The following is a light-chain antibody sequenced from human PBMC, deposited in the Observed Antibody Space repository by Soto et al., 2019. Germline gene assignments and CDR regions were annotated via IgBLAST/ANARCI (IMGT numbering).Light chain of an antibody. J-gene: IGKJ3*01. Sequence: DIQMTQSPSSVSASVGDRVTITCRASQDISSWLAWYQQKSGKAPKLLVYAASSLQGGVPSRFSGSGSGTDFTLTISSLQPEDFATYYCQQANSFPFTFGPGTKVDIK. CDR2: AAS. CDR1: QDISSW. CDR3: QQANSFPFT. V-gene: IGKV1-12*01.